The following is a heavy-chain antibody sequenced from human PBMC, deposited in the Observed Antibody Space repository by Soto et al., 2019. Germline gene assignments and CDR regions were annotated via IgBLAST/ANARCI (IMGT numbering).Heavy chain of an antibody. CDR1: GGAFGSYA. D-gene: IGHD5-12*01. Sequence: QVQLVQSGAEVKKPGSSVKVSCKASGGAFGSYAINWVRQAPGQGLEWMGGIIPMFETTNYAQRFQGRVTVTAVESTSTVYLALTRLRSENTGMYYCTRHRGYSSGYWGQDFWGQGTLVTVSS. CDR3: TRHRGYSSGYWGQDF. J-gene: IGHJ4*02. V-gene: IGHV1-69*01. CDR2: IIPMFETT.